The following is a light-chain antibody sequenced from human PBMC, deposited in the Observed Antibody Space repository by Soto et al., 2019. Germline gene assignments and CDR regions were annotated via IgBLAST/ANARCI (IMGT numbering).Light chain of an antibody. J-gene: IGKJ4*01. CDR3: QQRRNWPLT. Sequence: EIVLTQSPATLSLSPGERATLSCMASQSVSSYLAWYQQKPGQAPRLLIYDASNRATGIPARFSGSGSGTDLTLTISSLEPEDFAVYYCQQRRNWPLTFGGGTKVEIK. V-gene: IGKV3-11*01. CDR1: QSVSSY. CDR2: DAS.